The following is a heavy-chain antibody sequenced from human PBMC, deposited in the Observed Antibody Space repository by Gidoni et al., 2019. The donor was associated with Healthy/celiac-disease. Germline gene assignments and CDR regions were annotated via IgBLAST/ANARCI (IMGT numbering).Heavy chain of an antibody. V-gene: IGHV4-61*01. CDR3: ARKSDYVLFDY. D-gene: IGHD4-17*01. Sequence: QVQLQESGPGMVKPSEILSLTCTVSGGPVRSSSNYWSWIRQPPGMGLEWIGYVHYTGSTNYNPSLKSRVTISVDTSRNQFSLKISSVTAADTAMYYCARKSDYVLFDYWGQGTLVTVSP. J-gene: IGHJ4*02. CDR2: VHYTGST. CDR1: GGPVRSSSNY.